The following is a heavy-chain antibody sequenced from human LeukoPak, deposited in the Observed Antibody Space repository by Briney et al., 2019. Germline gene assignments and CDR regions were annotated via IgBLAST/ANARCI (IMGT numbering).Heavy chain of an antibody. CDR2: IYYSGST. J-gene: IGHJ4*02. Sequence: PSETLSLTCTVSGGSISSSSYYWGWIRQPPGKGLEWIGSIYYSGSTYYNPSLKSRVTISVDTSKNQFSLKLSSVTAADTAVYYCARPGGIRGVIHYWGQGTLVTVSS. D-gene: IGHD3-10*01. V-gene: IGHV4-39*07. CDR1: GGSISSSSYY. CDR3: ARPGGIRGVIHY.